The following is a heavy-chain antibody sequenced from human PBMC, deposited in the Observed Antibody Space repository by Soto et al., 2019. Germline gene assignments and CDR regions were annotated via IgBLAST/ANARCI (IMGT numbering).Heavy chain of an antibody. CDR1: GFTFGDYA. Sequence: GGSLRLSCTASGFTFGDYAMNWVRQAPGKGLEWIGLIRSNTYGGTTEYAASVKGRFTVSRDDSKSIAYLQMNSLKTEDTAVYSCSRGQAGGSYSDYWRQGTLVTVSS. V-gene: IGHV3-49*04. D-gene: IGHD1-26*01. CDR3: SRGQAGGSYSDY. CDR2: IRSNTYGGTT. J-gene: IGHJ4*02.